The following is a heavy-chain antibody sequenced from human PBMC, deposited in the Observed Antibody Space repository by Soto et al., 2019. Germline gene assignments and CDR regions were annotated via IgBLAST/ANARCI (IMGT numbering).Heavy chain of an antibody. Sequence: QVQLVESGGGVVQPGRSLRLSCAASGFTFSSYAMHWVRQAPGKGLEWVAGISYDGSNKYYVDSVKGGFTISRDNCKNALYVQMNSLGAEDTEVYYCARCLVTGFYYGTDLWGQGTTVPVSS. J-gene: IGHJ6*01. CDR1: GFTFSSYA. CDR3: ARCLVTGFYYGTDL. D-gene: IGHD3-16*02. V-gene: IGHV3-30-3*01. CDR2: ISYDGSNK.